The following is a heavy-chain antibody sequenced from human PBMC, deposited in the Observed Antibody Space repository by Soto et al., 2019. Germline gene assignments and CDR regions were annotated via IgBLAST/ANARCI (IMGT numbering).Heavy chain of an antibody. CDR1: GFTFSNYW. J-gene: IGHJ4*02. D-gene: IGHD2-2*01. CDR2: LKSDGSGT. Sequence: GGSLRLSCAVSGFTFSNYWMHWVRQAPGKGLVWVSRLKSDGSGTMYADSVKGRLTISRDNAKNTLYLQMNSLRAEDTAVYYCAKTFYQRLLGEVFGSWGQGTQVTVSS. CDR3: AKTFYQRLLGEVFGS. V-gene: IGHV3-74*03.